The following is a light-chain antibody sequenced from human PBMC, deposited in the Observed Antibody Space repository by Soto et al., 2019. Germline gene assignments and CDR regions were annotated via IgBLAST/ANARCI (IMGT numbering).Light chain of an antibody. J-gene: IGKJ1*01. CDR3: QHYNSYSEA. Sequence: DIQMTQSPSTLSGSVGDRVTITCRASQTISSWLAWYQQKPGKAPKLLIYKASTLKSGVPSRFSRRGSGTEFNLTISSLQPDDFATYYCQHYNSYSEAFGQGTKVELK. CDR2: KAS. CDR1: QTISSW. V-gene: IGKV1-5*03.